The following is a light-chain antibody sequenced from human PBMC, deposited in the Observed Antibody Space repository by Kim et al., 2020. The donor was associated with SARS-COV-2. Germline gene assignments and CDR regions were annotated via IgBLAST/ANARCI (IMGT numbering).Light chain of an antibody. CDR1: SSNIGNNY. Sequence: GQKVTISCSGTSSNIGNNYVSWYQQLPGTAPKPLIYDNNKRPSGIPDRFSGSKSGTSATLGITGLQTGDEADYYCGTWDSSLSAVVFGGGTKLTVL. CDR3: GTWDSSLSAVV. J-gene: IGLJ2*01. V-gene: IGLV1-51*01. CDR2: DNN.